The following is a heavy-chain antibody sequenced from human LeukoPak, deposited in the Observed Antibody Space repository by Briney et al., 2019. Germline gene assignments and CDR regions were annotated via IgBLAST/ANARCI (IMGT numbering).Heavy chain of an antibody. CDR3: VRPLLFIRGLGDN. D-gene: IGHD3-10*01. CDR2: IKQDESEI. Sequence: PGGSLRLSCAASGFIFSDYWMSWVRQAPGKGLEWVASIKQDESEIFYVDSVKGRFTISRDNAKNSLYLEMGSLRAEDTAVYYCVRPLLFIRGLGDNWGQGTLVTVSS. CDR1: GFIFSDYW. J-gene: IGHJ4*02. V-gene: IGHV3-7*01.